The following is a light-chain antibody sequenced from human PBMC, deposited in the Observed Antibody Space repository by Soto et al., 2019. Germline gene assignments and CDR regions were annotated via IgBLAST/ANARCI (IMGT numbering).Light chain of an antibody. V-gene: IGLV1-40*01. CDR2: GNN. CDR1: SSNIGAGYD. Sequence: QAVVTQPPSVSGAPGQRVTISCTGSSSNIGAGYDVHWYQQLPGTAPKLLIYGNNNRPSGVPDRLSGSKSGTSASLAITGLQAEDEADYYCQSYDSSLSSYVFGTGTKVTVL. CDR3: QSYDSSLSSYV. J-gene: IGLJ1*01.